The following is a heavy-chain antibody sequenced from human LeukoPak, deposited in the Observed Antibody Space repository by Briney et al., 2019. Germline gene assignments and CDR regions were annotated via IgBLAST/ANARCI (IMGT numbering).Heavy chain of an antibody. CDR3: AHRRAYCSGGSCFYYFDY. V-gene: IGHV2-5*02. J-gene: IGHJ4*02. D-gene: IGHD2-15*01. CDR2: IYWDGDK. CDR1: GFSLSTSGVG. Sequence: SGPTLVNPTQTLTLTCTFSGFSLSTSGVGVGWIRQPPGKALEWLALIYWDGDKRYSPSLKSRLTITKDTSKNQVVLTMTNMDPVDTATYYCAHRRAYCSGGSCFYYFDYWGQGPLVTVSS.